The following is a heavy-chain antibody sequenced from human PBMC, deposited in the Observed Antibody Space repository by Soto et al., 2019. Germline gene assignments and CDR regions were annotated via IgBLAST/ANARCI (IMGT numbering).Heavy chain of an antibody. V-gene: IGHV3-43*01. D-gene: IGHD3-9*01. CDR1: GFRFDDYT. CDR3: ARDIDILSGYPDN. Sequence: GGSLRLSCAASGFRFDDYTMHWVRQAPEKGLEWVSLIGWDGGRTEYADSVKGRFTISRDNSKNSLYPQMNSLRTEDTALYYCARDIDILSGYPDNWGQGTLVTVSS. CDR2: IGWDGGRT. J-gene: IGHJ4*02.